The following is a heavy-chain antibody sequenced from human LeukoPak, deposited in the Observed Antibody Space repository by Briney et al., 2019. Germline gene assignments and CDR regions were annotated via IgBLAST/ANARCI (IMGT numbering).Heavy chain of an antibody. J-gene: IGHJ5*02. V-gene: IGHV4-30-2*01. D-gene: IGHD3-22*01. CDR3: ARSPDDSSGYYSVSEVWFDP. Sequence: SETLSLTCTVSGGSISSGGYYWSWIRQPPGKGLEWIGYIYHSGSTYYNPSLKSRVTISVDRSKNQFSLKLSSVTAADTAVYYCARSPDDSSGYYSVSEVWFDPWGQGTLVTVSS. CDR2: IYHSGST. CDR1: GGSISSGGYY.